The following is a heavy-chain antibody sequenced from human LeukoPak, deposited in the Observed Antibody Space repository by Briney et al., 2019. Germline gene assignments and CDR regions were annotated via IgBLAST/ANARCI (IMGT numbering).Heavy chain of an antibody. J-gene: IGHJ4*02. CDR3: AKDNNYYGSGRSYFDY. CDR1: GFTFSSYA. D-gene: IGHD3-10*01. Sequence: GGSLRLSCAASGFTFSSYAMSWVRQAPGKGLEWVSAISGSGGSTYYADSVKGRFTISRDNSKNTLYLQMNSLRAEDTAVYYCAKDNNYYGSGRSYFDYWGQGTLVTVSS. V-gene: IGHV3-23*01. CDR2: ISGSGGST.